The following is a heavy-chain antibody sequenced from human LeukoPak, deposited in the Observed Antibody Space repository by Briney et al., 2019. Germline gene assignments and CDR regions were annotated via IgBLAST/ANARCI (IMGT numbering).Heavy chain of an antibody. D-gene: IGHD6-13*01. CDR1: GFTFSSYA. CDR3: AKEEGYSSTWPDY. Sequence: GGSLRLSCAASGFTFSSYAMSWVRQAPGKGLEWVSAISGGVGSTYYADSVKGRFIISRDNSKNTLYLQMNSLRAEDTAVYYCAKEEGYSSTWPDYWGQGTLVTVSS. V-gene: IGHV3-23*01. CDR2: ISGGVGST. J-gene: IGHJ4*02.